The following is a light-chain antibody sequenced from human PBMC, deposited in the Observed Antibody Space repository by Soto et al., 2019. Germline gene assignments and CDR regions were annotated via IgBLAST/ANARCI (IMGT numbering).Light chain of an antibody. CDR1: QSVNSGY. Sequence: EIVMTQSPATLSVSPGERATLACRASQSVNSGYLAWYQQKPGQGPRLLIYATSSRATGIPDRFRGIGSATYFSLPISRLAPEDYAVYFCQQYGTSRSFGHGTKVEIK. J-gene: IGKJ1*01. CDR3: QQYGTSRS. V-gene: IGKV3-20*01. CDR2: ATS.